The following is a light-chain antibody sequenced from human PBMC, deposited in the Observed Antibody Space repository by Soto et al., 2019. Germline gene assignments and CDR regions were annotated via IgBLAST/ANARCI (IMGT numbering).Light chain of an antibody. CDR1: QGIGNA. V-gene: IGKV1-6*01. CDR2: GAS. Sequence: AIHVTRWPAPVSASVGDRVTISCRASQGIGNALGWYQQKPGKPPKVLIYGASNLQSGVPPRFSGSGSGTDFTLAISSLQPEDSATYYCLQDINYPWTFGQGTKVDIK. J-gene: IGKJ1*01. CDR3: LQDINYPWT.